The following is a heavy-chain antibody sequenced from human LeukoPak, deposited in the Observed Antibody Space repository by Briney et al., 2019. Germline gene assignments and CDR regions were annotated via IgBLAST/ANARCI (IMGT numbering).Heavy chain of an antibody. V-gene: IGHV4-39*07. D-gene: IGHD3-16*02. CDR3: ARDTWGYSDY. J-gene: IGHJ4*02. CDR2: IYYSGST. CDR1: GGSISSSSYY. Sequence: SETLSLTCTVSGGSISSSSYYWGWIRQPPGKGLEWIGSIYYSGSTYYNPSLKSRVTISVDTSKNQFSLKLSSVTAADTAVYYCARDTWGYSDYWGQGTLVTVSS.